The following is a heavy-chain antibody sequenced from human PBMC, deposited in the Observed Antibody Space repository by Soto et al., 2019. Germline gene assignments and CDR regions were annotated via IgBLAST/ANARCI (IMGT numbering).Heavy chain of an antibody. V-gene: IGHV1-2*04. Sequence: ASVKVSCKASGYTFTGYYMHWGRQAPGQGLEWMGWINPNSGGTNYAQKFQGWVTMTRDTSISTAYMELSRLRSDDTAVYYCARSPGVSLAGDYYFDYWGQGTLVTVSS. D-gene: IGHD3-16*01. CDR1: GYTFTGYY. CDR3: ARSPGVSLAGDYYFDY. J-gene: IGHJ4*02. CDR2: INPNSGGT.